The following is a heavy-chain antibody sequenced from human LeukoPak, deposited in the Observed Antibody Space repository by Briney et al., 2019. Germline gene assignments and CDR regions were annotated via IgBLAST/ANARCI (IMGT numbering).Heavy chain of an antibody. V-gene: IGHV3-53*01. CDR1: GFTLSSDY. D-gene: IGHD3-10*02. Sequence: PGGSLRLSCAGSGFTLSSDYMSWVRQAPGKGLEWISVIYIGGTTYYADSVKGRFTISRDNSKNTLYLQMNSLRAEDTAVYYCARGSAVQGFDFWGQGTLVTDSS. CDR3: ARGSAVQGFDF. CDR2: IYIGGTT. J-gene: IGHJ4*02.